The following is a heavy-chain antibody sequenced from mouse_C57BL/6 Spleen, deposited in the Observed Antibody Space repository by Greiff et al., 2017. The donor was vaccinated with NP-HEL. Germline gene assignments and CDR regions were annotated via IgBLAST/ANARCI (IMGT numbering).Heavy chain of an antibody. Sequence: DVHLVESGGDLVKPGGSLKLSCAASGFTFSSYGMSWVRQTPDKRLEWVATISSGGSYTYYPDSVKGRFTISRDNAKNTLYLQMSSLKSEDTAMYYCARHGDNYYFDYWGQGTTLTVSS. V-gene: IGHV5-6*01. CDR2: ISSGGSYT. CDR3: ARHGDNYYFDY. CDR1: GFTFSSYG. D-gene: IGHD1-3*01. J-gene: IGHJ2*01.